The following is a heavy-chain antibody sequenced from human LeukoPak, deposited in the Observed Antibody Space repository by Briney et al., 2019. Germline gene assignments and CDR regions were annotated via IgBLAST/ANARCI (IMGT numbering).Heavy chain of an antibody. Sequence: GGSLRLSCAASGFTFSSYWMHWVRQAPGKGLVWVSRISPDVITTSYADSVNGRFTISRDNAKNTLYLQMNSLRAEDTAVYYCAKDRNLYCSSTSCYTATVDYWGQGTLVTVSS. CDR2: ISPDVITT. J-gene: IGHJ4*02. CDR3: AKDRNLYCSSTSCYTATVDY. CDR1: GFTFSSYW. D-gene: IGHD2-2*02. V-gene: IGHV3-74*01.